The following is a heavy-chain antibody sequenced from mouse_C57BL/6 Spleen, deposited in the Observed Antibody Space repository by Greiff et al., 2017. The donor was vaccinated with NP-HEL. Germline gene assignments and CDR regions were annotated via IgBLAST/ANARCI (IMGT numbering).Heavy chain of an antibody. CDR3: ARGGLTGVDY. J-gene: IGHJ2*01. CDR2: ISSGSSTI. Sequence: VQLKESGGGLVKPGGSLKLSCAASGFTFSDYGMHWVRQAPEKGLEWVAYISSGSSTIYYADTVKGRFTISRDNAKNTLFLQMTSLRSEDTAMYYCARGGLTGVDYWGQGTTLTVSS. CDR1: GFTFSDYG. D-gene: IGHD4-1*01. V-gene: IGHV5-17*01.